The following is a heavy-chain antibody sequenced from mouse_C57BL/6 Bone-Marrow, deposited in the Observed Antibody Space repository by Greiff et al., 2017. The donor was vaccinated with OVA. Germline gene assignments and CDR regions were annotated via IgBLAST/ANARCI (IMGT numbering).Heavy chain of an antibody. CDR2: ISSGGSYT. CDR1: GFTFSSYG. Sequence: EVHLVESGGDLVKPGGSLKLSCAASGFTFSSYGMSWVRQTPDKRLEWVATISSGGSYTYYPDSVKGRFTISRDNAKNTLYLQMSSLKSEDTAMYYCARDYYGKDYYAMDYWGQGTSVTVSS. CDR3: ARDYYGKDYYAMDY. D-gene: IGHD1-1*01. V-gene: IGHV5-6*01. J-gene: IGHJ4*01.